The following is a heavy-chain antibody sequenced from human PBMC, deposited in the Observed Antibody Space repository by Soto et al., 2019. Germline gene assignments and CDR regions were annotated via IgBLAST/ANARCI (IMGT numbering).Heavy chain of an antibody. CDR3: ARDSTPVDY. J-gene: IGHJ4*02. Sequence: QVQLVQSGAEVKKPGASVKVSCKASGYTFSSYGISWVRQAPGQGLEWMGGISAYNGNTKHAQKIQGRVTMTTDTSTSTAYMELTSLRSEDTAVYYCARDSTPVDYCGQGTLVTDSS. CDR2: ISAYNGNT. CDR1: GYTFSSYG. V-gene: IGHV1-18*01.